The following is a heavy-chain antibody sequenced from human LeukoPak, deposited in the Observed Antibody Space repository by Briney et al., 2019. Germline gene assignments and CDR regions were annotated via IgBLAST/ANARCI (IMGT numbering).Heavy chain of an antibody. Sequence: GGSLRLSCAASGFTFSSYGMHWVRQAPGKGLEWVAVISYDGSNKYYADSVKGRFTISRDNSKNTLYLQMNSLRAEDTAVYYCARDLDYWGQGTLVTVSS. CDR1: GFTFSSYG. J-gene: IGHJ4*02. V-gene: IGHV3-30*03. CDR2: ISYDGSNK. CDR3: ARDLDY.